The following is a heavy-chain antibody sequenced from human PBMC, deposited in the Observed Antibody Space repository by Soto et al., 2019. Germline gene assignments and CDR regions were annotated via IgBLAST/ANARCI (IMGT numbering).Heavy chain of an antibody. CDR3: ATWRGSSWFDY. V-gene: IGHV5-51*01. CDR2: VYFGDSGT. J-gene: IGHJ4*02. CDR1: RYSFTTDW. Sequence: GESLKISCKGSRYSFTTDWIAWVRQMPGKGPEWMGSVYFGDSGTRYGPSFEGQVTISAEKSISTAYLHWSSLKASDTTIYYCATWRGSSWFDYWGQGTLVTVSS. D-gene: IGHD6-13*01.